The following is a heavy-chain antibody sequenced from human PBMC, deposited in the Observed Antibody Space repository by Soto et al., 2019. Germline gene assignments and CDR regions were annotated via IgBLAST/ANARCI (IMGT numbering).Heavy chain of an antibody. J-gene: IGHJ3*02. CDR2: IIPILGIA. CDR3: ARSSGWYLAFDI. Sequence: QVQLVQSGAEVKKPGSSVKVSCKASGGTFSSYTISWVRQAPGQGLEWMGRIIPILGIANYAQKFEGRVTITADKSTSTAYMELSSLRSEDTAVYFCARSSGWYLAFDIWGQWTMVTVSS. CDR1: GGTFSSYT. V-gene: IGHV1-69*02. D-gene: IGHD6-19*01.